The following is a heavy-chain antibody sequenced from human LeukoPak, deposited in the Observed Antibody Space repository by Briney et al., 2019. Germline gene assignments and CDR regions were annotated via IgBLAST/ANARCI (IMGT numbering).Heavy chain of an antibody. J-gene: IGHJ5*02. D-gene: IGHD4-17*01. Sequence: GGSLRLSCPASGFTFSSYNMNWVRQAPGKGLDGVSSISSSTYIYYAGSVKGRFTMSRDNAKNSLYLQMNSLRADDTALYYCARDGAAGGHGVPHTWGQGNLVTVSS. CDR1: GFTFSSYN. CDR3: ARDGAAGGHGVPHT. V-gene: IGHV3-21*06. CDR2: ISSSTYI.